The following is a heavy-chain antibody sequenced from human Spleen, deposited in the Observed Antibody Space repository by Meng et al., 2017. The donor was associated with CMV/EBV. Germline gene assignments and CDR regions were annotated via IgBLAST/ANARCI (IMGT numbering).Heavy chain of an antibody. Sequence: SETLSLTCAVYGGSFSGYYWSWIRQPPGKGLEWIGEINHSGSTNYNPSLKSRVTISVDTSKNQFSLKLSSVTAADTAVYYCARERVGKYCSGGSCYLLDYWGQGTLVTVSS. CDR1: GGSFSGYY. CDR2: INHSGST. D-gene: IGHD2-15*01. J-gene: IGHJ4*02. CDR3: ARERVGKYCSGGSCYLLDY. V-gene: IGHV4-34*01.